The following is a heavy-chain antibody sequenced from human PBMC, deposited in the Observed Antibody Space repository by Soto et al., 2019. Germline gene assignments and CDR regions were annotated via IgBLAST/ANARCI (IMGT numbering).Heavy chain of an antibody. CDR3: ARSLWYYYDSSGYYPYYFDY. J-gene: IGHJ4*02. D-gene: IGHD3-22*01. CDR1: GFTFSSYG. V-gene: IGHV3-33*01. Sequence: QVQLVESGGGVVQPGRSLRLSCAASGFTFSSYGMHWVRQAPGKGLEWVAVIWYDGSNKYYADSVKGRFTISRDNSKNTLYLQMNSLRAEDTAVYYCARSLWYYYDSSGYYPYYFDYWGQGTLVTVSS. CDR2: IWYDGSNK.